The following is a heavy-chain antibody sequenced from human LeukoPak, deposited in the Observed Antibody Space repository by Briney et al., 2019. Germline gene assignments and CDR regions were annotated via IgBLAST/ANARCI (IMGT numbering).Heavy chain of an antibody. D-gene: IGHD3-22*01. J-gene: IGHJ5*02. CDR3: AKDYYYDSSGDWFDP. Sequence: GGSLRLSCAASGFTFSSYGMHGVRQATGKGGEGGADIWYDGSNKYYADSVKGLFTISRDNSKNTLYLQMNSLRAEDTAVYYCAKDYYYDSSGDWFDPWGQGTLVTVSS. CDR2: IWYDGSNK. V-gene: IGHV3-33*06. CDR1: GFTFSSYG.